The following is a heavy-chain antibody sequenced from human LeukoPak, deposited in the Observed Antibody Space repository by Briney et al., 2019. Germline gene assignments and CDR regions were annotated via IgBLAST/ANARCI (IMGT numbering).Heavy chain of an antibody. J-gene: IGHJ4*02. D-gene: IGHD3-10*01. CDR1: GFTFSSYS. CDR2: ISGSGGST. CDR3: AKDGAYGSGSYGYFDY. Sequence: PGGSLRLSCAASGFTFSSYSMNWVRQAPGKGLEWVSAISGSGGSTYYADSVKGRFTISRDNSKNTLYLQMNSLRAEDTAVYYCAKDGAYGSGSYGYFDYWGQGTLVTVSS. V-gene: IGHV3-23*01.